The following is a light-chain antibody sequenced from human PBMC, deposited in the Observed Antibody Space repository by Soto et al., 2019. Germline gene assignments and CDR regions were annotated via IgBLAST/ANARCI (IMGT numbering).Light chain of an antibody. Sequence: ELVMTQSPATVSVSPGEGVTLSCRASQSVSSDLAWYQQKPGQAPRLLIYGASTRASGVPARFSGSGSGTEFTLTISSLQSEDFAFYYCQQNNKWPPVTFGGGTKVEIK. CDR1: QSVSSD. CDR3: QQNNKWPPVT. V-gene: IGKV3-15*01. J-gene: IGKJ4*01. CDR2: GAS.